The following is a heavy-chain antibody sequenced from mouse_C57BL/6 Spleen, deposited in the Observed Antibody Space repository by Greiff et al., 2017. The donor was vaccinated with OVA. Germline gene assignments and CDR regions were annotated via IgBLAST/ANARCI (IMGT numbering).Heavy chain of an antibody. CDR1: GFSLTSYG. Sequence: QVQLKESGPGLVQPSQSLSITCTVSGFSLTSYGVHWVRQSPGKGLEWLGVIWRGGSTDYNAAFMSRLSITKDNSKSQVFFKMNSLQADDTAIYYCAKKGNYDYEAMDYWGQGTSVTVSS. V-gene: IGHV2-5*01. J-gene: IGHJ4*01. CDR3: AKKGNYDYEAMDY. D-gene: IGHD2-4*01. CDR2: IWRGGST.